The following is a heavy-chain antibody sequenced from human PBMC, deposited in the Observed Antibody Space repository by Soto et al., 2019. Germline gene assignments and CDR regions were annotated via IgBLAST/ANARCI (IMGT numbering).Heavy chain of an antibody. D-gene: IGHD6-13*01. CDR3: ARAPYVIAAAGRAPIDAFDI. J-gene: IGHJ3*02. V-gene: IGHV6-1*01. CDR2: TYYRSKWYN. CDR1: GDSVSSNSAA. Sequence: PSQTLSLTCVISGDSVSSNSAAWNWIRQSPSRGLEWLGRTYYRSKWYNDYAVSVKSRITINPDTSKNQFSLQLNSVTPEDTAVYYCARAPYVIAAAGRAPIDAFDIWGQGTMVTVSS.